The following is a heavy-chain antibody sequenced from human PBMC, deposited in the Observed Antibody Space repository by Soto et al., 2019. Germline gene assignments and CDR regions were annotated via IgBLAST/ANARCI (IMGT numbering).Heavy chain of an antibody. CDR1: GGSISSSSYY. CDR2: IYYSGST. Sequence: QLQLQESGPGLVKPSETLSLTCTVSGGSISSSSYYWGWIRQPPGKGLEWIGSIYYSGSTYYNPSLKSRVTISIDTSKNQFSLKLSSVTAADTAVYYCARQPSPPPDYYMDVWGKGTTVTVSS. V-gene: IGHV4-39*01. J-gene: IGHJ6*03. CDR3: ARQPSPPPDYYMDV.